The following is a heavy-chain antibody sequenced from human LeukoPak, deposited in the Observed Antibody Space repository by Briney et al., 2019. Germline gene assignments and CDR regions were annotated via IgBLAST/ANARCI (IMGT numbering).Heavy chain of an antibody. D-gene: IGHD2-2*01. CDR2: INPNSGGT. CDR3: ARDQDIVVVPAARIPDY. V-gene: IGHV1-2*02. J-gene: IGHJ4*02. Sequence: ASVKVSCKASGYTFTGYYMHWVRQAPGQGLEWMGWINPNSGGTNYAQKFQGRVTMTRDTSISTAYMELSRLRSDDTAVYYCARDQDIVVVPAARIPDYWGQGTLVTVSS. CDR1: GYTFTGYY.